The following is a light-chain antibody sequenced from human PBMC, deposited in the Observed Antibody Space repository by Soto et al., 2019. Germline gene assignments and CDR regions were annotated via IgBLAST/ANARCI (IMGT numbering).Light chain of an antibody. CDR1: QSVSNNY. J-gene: IGKJ2*01. CDR2: GST. CDR3: QQYGSSPPYT. V-gene: IGKV3-20*01. Sequence: EVVLTQSPGTLSLSPGERASLSCRASQSVSNNYLAWYQQKPGQSPTLLIFGSTDRATGIPDRFSGSGSGTDFTLTISSLEPEDFALYYCQQYGSSPPYTFGQGTNLEIK.